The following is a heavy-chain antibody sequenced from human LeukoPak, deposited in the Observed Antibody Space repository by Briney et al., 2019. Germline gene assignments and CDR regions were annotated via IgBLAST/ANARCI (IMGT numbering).Heavy chain of an antibody. Sequence: PSETLSLTCTVSGGSISSYYWSWIRQPPGKGLGWIGYIYYSGSTNYNPSLKSRVTISVDTSKNQFSLKLSSVTAADTAVYYCATSTVTTFWGAYYFDYWGQGTLVTVSS. V-gene: IGHV4-59*01. CDR1: GGSISSYY. CDR3: ATSTVTTFWGAYYFDY. CDR2: IYYSGST. D-gene: IGHD4-17*01. J-gene: IGHJ4*02.